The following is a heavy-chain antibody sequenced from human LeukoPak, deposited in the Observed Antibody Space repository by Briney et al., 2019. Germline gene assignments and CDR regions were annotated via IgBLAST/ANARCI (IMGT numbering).Heavy chain of an antibody. CDR3: ARGPFVNCGGGPCHFRDIDNWYDP. CDR2: MNPKSRDA. CDR1: GYTFTTYD. J-gene: IGHJ5*02. Sequence: ASVKVSCKASGYTFTTYDINWVRQAAGQGFEWMGWMNPKSRDAGYTDKFQGRVAITRDTSINTAYLELSALTSDDTAVYYCARGPFVNCGGGPCHFRDIDNWYDPWGQGTLVTVSS. V-gene: IGHV1-8*03. D-gene: IGHD2-21*01.